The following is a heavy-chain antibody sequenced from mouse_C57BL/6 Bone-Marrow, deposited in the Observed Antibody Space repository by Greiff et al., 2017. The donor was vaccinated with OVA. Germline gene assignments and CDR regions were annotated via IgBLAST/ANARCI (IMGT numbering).Heavy chain of an antibody. CDR1: GYTFTSYW. Sequence: QVQLQQPGTELVKPGASVKLSCKASGYTFTSYWITWVKQKPGQGLEWIGDIYPGSGSTNYNEKFKSKATLTVDTSSSTAYMQLSSLTSEDSAVYYCASGGTWFAYWGQGTLVTVSA. CDR3: ASGGTWFAY. J-gene: IGHJ3*01. CDR2: IYPGSGST. V-gene: IGHV1-55*01.